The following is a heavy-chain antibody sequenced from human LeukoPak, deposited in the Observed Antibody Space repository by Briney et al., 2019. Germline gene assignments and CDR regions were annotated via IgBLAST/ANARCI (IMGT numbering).Heavy chain of an antibody. CDR3: ARDPRGDYYTAKWFDP. CDR1: NDSIKDYY. CDR2: IYTSGST. J-gene: IGHJ5*02. D-gene: IGHD4-17*01. V-gene: IGHV4-4*07. Sequence: SETLSLTCAVSNDSIKDYYWNWIRQPAGKGLEWIGRIYTSGSTNYNPSLKSRVTISVDTSKNQFSLKLSSVTAADTAVYYCARDPRGDYYTAKWFDPWGQGTLVTVSS.